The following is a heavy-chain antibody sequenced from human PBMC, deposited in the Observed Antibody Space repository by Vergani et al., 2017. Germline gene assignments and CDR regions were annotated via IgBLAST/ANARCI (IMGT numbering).Heavy chain of an antibody. J-gene: IGHJ4*02. V-gene: IGHV3-23*04. CDR1: EFTFSNYA. CDR3: AKQYFVAGNYLFDY. D-gene: IGHD3-9*01. Sequence: VQLVESGGGVVQPGGSLRLSCAASEFTFSNYAMNWVRQAPGKGLEWVSGISGSGVSAYYTDSVKGRFTISRDNSKNMLFLQMNNLRTEDTAIYYCAKQYFVAGNYLFDYWGQGTLVTVSS. CDR2: ISGSGVSA.